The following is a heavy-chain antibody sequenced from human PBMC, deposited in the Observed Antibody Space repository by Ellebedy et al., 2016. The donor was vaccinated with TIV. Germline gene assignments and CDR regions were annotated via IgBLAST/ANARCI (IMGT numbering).Heavy chain of an antibody. CDR3: AKALYKGNGYDFIFDY. CDR1: KFTISNFA. Sequence: GGSLRLXCVASKFTISNFAMHWVRQAPGKGLEWVATFSDDDKSIHYTESVKGRFTISRDNSRNTVYLQMNGPRADDTAVYYCAKALYKGNGYDFIFDYWGQGTLVTVSS. CDR2: FSDDDKSI. V-gene: IGHV3-30*18. D-gene: IGHD3-3*01. J-gene: IGHJ4*02.